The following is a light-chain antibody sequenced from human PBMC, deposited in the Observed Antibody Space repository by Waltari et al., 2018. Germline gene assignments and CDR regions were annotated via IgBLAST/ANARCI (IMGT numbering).Light chain of an antibody. CDR1: QSVLYSSNNKNY. Sequence: DIVMTQSPDSLAVSLGERATLNCKSSQSVLYSSNNKNYLAWYLQKPGQPPKLLIYWASTRESGVPDRFSGSGSGTDFTLTISSLQAEDVAVYYCQQYYSTQAFGQGTKVEVK. CDR3: QQYYSTQA. V-gene: IGKV4-1*01. J-gene: IGKJ1*01. CDR2: WAS.